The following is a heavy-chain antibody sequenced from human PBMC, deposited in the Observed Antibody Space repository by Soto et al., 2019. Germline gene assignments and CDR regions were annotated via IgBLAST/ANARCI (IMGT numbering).Heavy chain of an antibody. CDR3: AVLDGYYPPHNWFDP. D-gene: IGHD3-3*01. CDR2: IYPGDSGT. Sequence: PGESLKISCNGSGYSFTSYWIGWVRQMPGKGLEWMGIIYPGDSGTRYSPSFQGQVTISADKSISTAYLQWSSLKASDTAMYYCAVLDGYYPPHNWFDPWGQGTLVTVSS. V-gene: IGHV5-51*01. CDR1: GYSFTSYW. J-gene: IGHJ5*02.